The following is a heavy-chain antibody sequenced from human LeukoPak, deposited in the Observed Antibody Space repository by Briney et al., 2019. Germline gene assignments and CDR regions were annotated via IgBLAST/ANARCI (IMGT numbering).Heavy chain of an antibody. J-gene: IGHJ2*01. Sequence: PSETLSLTCTVSGGSISSYYWSWIRQPPGKGLEWIGYIYYSGSTNYNPSLKSRVTISVDTSKNQFSLKLSSVTAADTAVYFCARPLGGGSEWYFDLWGRGTLVTVSS. D-gene: IGHD2-15*01. CDR3: ARPLGGGSEWYFDL. V-gene: IGHV4-59*01. CDR1: GGSISSYY. CDR2: IYYSGST.